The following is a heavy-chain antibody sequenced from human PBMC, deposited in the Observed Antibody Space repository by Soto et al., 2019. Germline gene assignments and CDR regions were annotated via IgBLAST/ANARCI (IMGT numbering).Heavy chain of an antibody. Sequence: SLRLSCAASGFTFSIYAMTWVRQAPGKGLEWVSAISGSGGSTYYADSVKGRFTISRDNSKNTLYLQMNSLKTEDTAVYYCTRGYSGLDIYAFDIWGPGILVTVTS. CDR2: ISGSGGST. CDR1: GFTFSIYA. D-gene: IGHD1-26*01. J-gene: IGHJ3*02. CDR3: TRGYSGLDIYAFDI. V-gene: IGHV3-23*01.